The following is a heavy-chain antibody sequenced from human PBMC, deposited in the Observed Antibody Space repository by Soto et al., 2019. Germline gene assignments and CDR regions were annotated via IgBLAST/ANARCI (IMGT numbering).Heavy chain of an antibody. CDR1: GYTFTSYG. CDR2: ISAYNGNT. Sequence: QVQLVQSGAEVKKPGASVKVSCKASGYTFTSYGISWVRQAPGQGLEWMGWISAYNGNTNYAQKLQGRVTMTTDTSTRTAYMELRRLRSVDTAVYYCAAGTELTYYDFWSGSSGSHYIDFWGKGTTVTVSS. CDR3: AAGTELTYYDFWSGSSGSHYIDF. V-gene: IGHV1-18*01. J-gene: IGHJ6*03. D-gene: IGHD3-3*01.